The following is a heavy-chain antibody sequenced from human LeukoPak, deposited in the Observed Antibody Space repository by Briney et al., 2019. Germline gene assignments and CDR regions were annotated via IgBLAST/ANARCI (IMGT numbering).Heavy chain of an antibody. V-gene: IGHV4-39*01. CDR2: IYYSGST. D-gene: IGHD3-10*01. J-gene: IGHJ4*02. CDR1: GGSISSSSYY. Sequence: SETLSLTCTVSGGSISSSSYYWGWIRQPPGKGLEWIGSIYYSGSTNYNPSLKSRVTISVDTSKNQFSLKLSSVTAADTAVYYCARHPTYYYGSGSYFDYWGQGTLVTVSS. CDR3: ARHPTYYYGSGSYFDY.